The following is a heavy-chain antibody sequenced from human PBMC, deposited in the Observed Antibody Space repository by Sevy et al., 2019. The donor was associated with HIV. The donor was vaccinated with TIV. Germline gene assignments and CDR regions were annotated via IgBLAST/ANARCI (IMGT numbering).Heavy chain of an antibody. D-gene: IGHD6-19*01. J-gene: IGHJ4*02. Sequence: GGSLRLSCAASGFTFSIYAMSWVRQAPGKGLEWVSGLSGSGGSTYYADSVKGRFTISRDNSKNTLYLQMNSLRAEDTAVYYCARGGGNGWYYFDYWGQETLVTVSS. CDR3: ARGGGNGWYYFDY. V-gene: IGHV3-23*01. CDR2: LSGSGGST. CDR1: GFTFSIYA.